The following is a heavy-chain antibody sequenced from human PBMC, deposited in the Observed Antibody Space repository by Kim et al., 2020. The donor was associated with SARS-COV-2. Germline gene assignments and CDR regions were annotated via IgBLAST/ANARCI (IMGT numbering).Heavy chain of an antibody. CDR3: TTAHYYDSSGYIGY. CDR2: IKSKTDGGTT. CDR1: GFTFSNAW. J-gene: IGHJ4*02. D-gene: IGHD3-22*01. Sequence: GGSLRLSCAASGFTFSNAWMSWVRQAPGKGLEWVGRIKSKTDGGTTDYAAPVKGRFTISRDDSKNTLYLQMNSLKTDDTAVYYCTTAHYYDSSGYIGYWGQGTLVTVSS. V-gene: IGHV3-15*01.